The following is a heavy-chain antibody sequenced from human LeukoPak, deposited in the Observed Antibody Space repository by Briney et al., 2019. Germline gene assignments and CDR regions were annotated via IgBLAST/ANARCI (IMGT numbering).Heavy chain of an antibody. CDR3: ARDRGRELELRY. V-gene: IGHV1-46*01. Sequence: ASVKVSCKASGYSFCSYYMHWVRQAPGQGLEWMGMINPSGGITTYAQKFQGRVTMTRDMSMSTVYMELSSLRSEDTAVYYCARDRGRELELRYWGQGTLVTVSS. CDR1: GYSFCSYY. CDR2: INPSGGIT. J-gene: IGHJ4*02. D-gene: IGHD1-7*01.